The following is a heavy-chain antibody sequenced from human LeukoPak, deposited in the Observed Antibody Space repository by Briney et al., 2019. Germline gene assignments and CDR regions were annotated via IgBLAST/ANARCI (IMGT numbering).Heavy chain of an antibody. D-gene: IGHD3-10*01. CDR1: GFTFSSYA. CDR3: ARGNQPRSYYDY. J-gene: IGHJ4*02. CDR2: ISGSGGST. V-gene: IGHV3-23*01. Sequence: GGSLRLSCAASGFTFSSYAMSWVRQAPGKGLEWVSAISGSGGSTYYADSVKGRFTISRDNSKNTLYLQMNSLRAEDTAVYYCARGNQPRSYYDYWGQGTLVTVSS.